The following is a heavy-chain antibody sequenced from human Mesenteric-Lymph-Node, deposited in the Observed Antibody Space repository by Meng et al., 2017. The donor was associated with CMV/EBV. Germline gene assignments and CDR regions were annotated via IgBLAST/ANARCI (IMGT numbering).Heavy chain of an antibody. CDR2: IRSKSDGGTT. Sequence: GESLKIPCAASGFTFNNAWMAWVRQVPGKGLEWVARIRSKSDGGTTDYAAPVKGRFTITRDDSKNTLYLQMNSLNTEDTAVYYCARETTVVTPFFGTRKEGGMDVWGQGTTVTVSS. CDR3: ARETTVVTPFFGTRKEGGMDV. V-gene: IGHV3-15*01. D-gene: IGHD4-23*01. J-gene: IGHJ6*02. CDR1: GFTFNNAW.